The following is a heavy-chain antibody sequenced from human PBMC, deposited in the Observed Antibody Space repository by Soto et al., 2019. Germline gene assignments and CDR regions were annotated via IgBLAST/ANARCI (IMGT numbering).Heavy chain of an antibody. CDR1: GGTFSSYA. D-gene: IGHD3-22*01. CDR2: IIPIFGTA. J-gene: IGHJ6*02. Sequence: SVKVSCKASGGTFSSYAISWVRQAPGQGLEWMGGIIPIFGTANYAQKFQGRVTITADKSTSTAYMELSSLRSEDTAVYYCARRRFYYYDSSGYYWDYGMDVWGQGTTVTVSS. CDR3: ARRRFYYYDSSGYYWDYGMDV. V-gene: IGHV1-69*06.